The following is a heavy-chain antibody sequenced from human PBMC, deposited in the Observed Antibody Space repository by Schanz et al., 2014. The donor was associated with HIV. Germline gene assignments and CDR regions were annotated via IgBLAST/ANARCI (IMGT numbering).Heavy chain of an antibody. CDR3: TINQYQLLPFDY. CDR1: GYTFIGYD. D-gene: IGHD1-1*01. V-gene: IGHV1-2*02. J-gene: IGHJ4*02. CDR2: INPNTGVT. Sequence: QVQLVQSGAEVKKPGASVKVSCKASGYTFIGYDMHWVRQAPGQGLEWMGRINPNTGVTHYTQKFQGRVTMTRDTSMTTVYMELTSLRSDDTAVYFCTINQYQLLPFDYWGQGTLVSVSS.